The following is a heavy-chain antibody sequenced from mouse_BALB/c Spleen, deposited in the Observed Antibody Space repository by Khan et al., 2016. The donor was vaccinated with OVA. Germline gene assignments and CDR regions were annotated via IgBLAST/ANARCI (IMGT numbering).Heavy chain of an antibody. CDR3: ARHQFPLSMDS. V-gene: IGHV2-6-2*01. CDR1: GFSLTSFA. J-gene: IGHJ4*01. CDR2: IWSVGRT. Sequence: VELVESGPDLVAPSQSLSITCSVSGFSLTSFAIHWVRQPPGKGLGWLVVIWSVGRTTYNSSLKSRLSISKDNSKSQVFLKINSLQTDDTAMYYCARHQFPLSMDSWGQGTSVTVSS.